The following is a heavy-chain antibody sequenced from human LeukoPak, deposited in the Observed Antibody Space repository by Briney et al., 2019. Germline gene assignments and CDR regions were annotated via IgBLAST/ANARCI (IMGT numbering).Heavy chain of an antibody. Sequence: SQTLSLTCAISGDSVSSNTAAWNWIRQSPSRGLQWLGRTYYRSKWYNDYAVSVKSRITINPDTSKNQFSLQLNSVTPEDTAVYYCARDLVTDYVWGSYRYNWFDPWGQGTLATVSS. CDR2: TYYRSKWYN. CDR1: GDSVSSNTAA. J-gene: IGHJ5*02. D-gene: IGHD3-16*02. CDR3: ARDLVTDYVWGSYRYNWFDP. V-gene: IGHV6-1*01.